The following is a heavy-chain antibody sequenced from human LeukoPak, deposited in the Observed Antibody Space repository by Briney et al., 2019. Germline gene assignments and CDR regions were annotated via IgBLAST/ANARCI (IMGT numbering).Heavy chain of an antibody. D-gene: IGHD6-6*01. Sequence: GGSLRLSCAASGFTFSSYAMSWVRQAPGKGLEWVSAISGSGGSTYYADSVKGRFTISRDDSKNTLYLQMNSLRAEDTAVYYCAKDARIRSSSSLYYFDYWGQGTLVTVSS. CDR3: AKDARIRSSSSLYYFDY. V-gene: IGHV3-23*01. J-gene: IGHJ4*02. CDR1: GFTFSSYA. CDR2: ISGSGGST.